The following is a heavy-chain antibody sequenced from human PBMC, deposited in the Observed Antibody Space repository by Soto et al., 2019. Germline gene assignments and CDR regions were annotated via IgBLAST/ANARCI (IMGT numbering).Heavy chain of an antibody. J-gene: IGHJ6*02. Sequence: QVQLVQSGAEVKKPGSSVKVSCKASGGTFSSYTISWVRQAPGQGLEWMGRIIPILGIANYAQKFQGRVTITADKSTSTAYMELSSLRSEDTAVYYCARAPNYYGSGSYPLRWGQGTTVTVSS. CDR2: IIPILGIA. D-gene: IGHD3-10*01. CDR3: ARAPNYYGSGSYPLR. V-gene: IGHV1-69*02. CDR1: GGTFSSYT.